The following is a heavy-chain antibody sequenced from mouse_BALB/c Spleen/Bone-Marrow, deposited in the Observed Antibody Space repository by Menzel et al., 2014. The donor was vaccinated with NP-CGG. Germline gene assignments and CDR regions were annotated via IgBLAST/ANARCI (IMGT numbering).Heavy chain of an antibody. CDR2: IDPANYNT. J-gene: IGHJ3*01. V-gene: IGHV14-3*02. CDR1: GFNIKDTY. Sequence: VHVKQSGAELVEPGASVKLSCTASGFNIKDTYMHWVKQRPEQGLEWIGRIDPANYNTKYDPKFQGKATITADTSSNTAYLQLSSLTSEDTAVYYCARNSMAYWGQGTLVTVSA. CDR3: ARNSMAY.